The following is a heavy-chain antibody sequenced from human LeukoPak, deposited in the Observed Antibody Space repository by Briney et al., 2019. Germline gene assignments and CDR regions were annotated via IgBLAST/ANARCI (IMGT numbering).Heavy chain of an antibody. CDR3: AKDARSGYSSNLFDY. CDR2: IKQDGSEK. Sequence: PGGSLRLSCAASGFTFSRFWMTWVRQAPGKGLEWVANIKQDGSEKYYVDSVKGRFTISRDNAKNSLYLQMNSLRAEDTAVYYCAKDARSGYSSNLFDYWGQGTLVTVSS. D-gene: IGHD6-19*01. J-gene: IGHJ4*02. V-gene: IGHV3-7*01. CDR1: GFTFSRFW.